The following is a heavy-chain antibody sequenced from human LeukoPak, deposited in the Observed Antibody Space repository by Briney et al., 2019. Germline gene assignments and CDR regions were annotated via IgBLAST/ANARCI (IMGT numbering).Heavy chain of an antibody. V-gene: IGHV3-9*01. Sequence: GGSLRLSCAASGFTFDDYAMHWVRQAPGKGLEWVSGISWNSGSIGYADSVKGRFTISRDNAKNSLYLQMNSLRAEDTALYYCAKAVAIGDYYYYYGMDVWGRGTTVTVSS. J-gene: IGHJ6*02. CDR3: AKAVAIGDYYYYYGMDV. CDR2: ISWNSGSI. D-gene: IGHD2-15*01. CDR1: GFTFDDYA.